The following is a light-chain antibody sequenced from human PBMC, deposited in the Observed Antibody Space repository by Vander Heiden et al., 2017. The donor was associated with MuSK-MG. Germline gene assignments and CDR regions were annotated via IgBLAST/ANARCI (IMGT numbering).Light chain of an antibody. CDR2: EEN. V-gene: IGLV6-57*01. CDR1: SGNIASNC. J-gene: IGLJ2*01. CDR3: QSYDSSNVV. Sequence: FMPTHPHSVPESPVQTVSIPCTRSSGNIASNCVQWYQQRPCSSPTTVIYEENQRPSGVPDRFSGSIDTTSNSASLTFAGLKTEDEADYYCQSYDSSNVVFGGGTKLTVL.